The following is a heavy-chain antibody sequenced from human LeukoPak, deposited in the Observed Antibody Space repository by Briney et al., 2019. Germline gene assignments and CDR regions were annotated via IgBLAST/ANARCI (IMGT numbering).Heavy chain of an antibody. CDR3: ARDPSLYYYDSSGYHPPKY. CDR1: GFTFSSYA. D-gene: IGHD3-22*01. J-gene: IGHJ4*02. Sequence: SLRLSCAASGFTFSSYAMHWVRQAPGKGLEWVAVISYDGSNKYYADSVKGRFTISRDNSKNTLYLQMNSLRAEDTAVYYCARDPSLYYYDSSGYHPPKYWGQGTLVTVSS. V-gene: IGHV3-30-3*01. CDR2: ISYDGSNK.